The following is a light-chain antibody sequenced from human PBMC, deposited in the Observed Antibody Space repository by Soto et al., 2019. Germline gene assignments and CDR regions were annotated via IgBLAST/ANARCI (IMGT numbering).Light chain of an antibody. J-gene: IGLJ2*01. CDR2: EVS. Sequence: QSVLTQPPSASGSPGQSVTISCTGTSSDVGGYDYVSWYQRHPGKAPKLLIYEVSKRPSGVPDRFSGSKSGNTASPTVSGLQADDEADYYCSSYAGTNAYVLFGGGTKLTVL. V-gene: IGLV2-8*01. CDR1: SSDVGGYDY. CDR3: SSYAGTNAYVL.